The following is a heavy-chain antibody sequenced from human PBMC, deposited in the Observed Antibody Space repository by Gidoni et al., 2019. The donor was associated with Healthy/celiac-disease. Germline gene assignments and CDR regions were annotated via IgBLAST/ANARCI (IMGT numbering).Heavy chain of an antibody. CDR2: IDYSGST. V-gene: IGHV4-30-4*01. J-gene: IGHJ3*02. D-gene: IGHD6-13*01. Sequence: HVQLQESGPGLVKPSQTLSLTCTVSGGSISSGDYYWSWIRQPPGKGLEWIGYIDYSGSTYYNPSLKSRVTISVDTSKNQFSLKLSSVTAADTAVYYCARDSKQLGAFDIWGQGTMVTVSS. CDR3: ARDSKQLGAFDI. CDR1: GGSISSGDYY.